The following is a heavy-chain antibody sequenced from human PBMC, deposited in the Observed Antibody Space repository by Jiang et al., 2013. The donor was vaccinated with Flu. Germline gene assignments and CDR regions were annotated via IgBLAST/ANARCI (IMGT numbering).Heavy chain of an antibody. D-gene: IGHD6-13*01. Sequence: SGAEVKRPGASVKVSCKASGYSFTGDFMHWVRQAPGQGLEWMGLINPHSGDTNYAQQFQGRVPMTRDTSITTAYMELRWLRFDDTAVYYCARADSSSWSKSLDYWGQGTLVTVSS. CDR1: GYSFTGDF. J-gene: IGHJ4*02. CDR2: INPHSGDT. V-gene: IGHV1-2*02. CDR3: ARADSSSWSKSLDY.